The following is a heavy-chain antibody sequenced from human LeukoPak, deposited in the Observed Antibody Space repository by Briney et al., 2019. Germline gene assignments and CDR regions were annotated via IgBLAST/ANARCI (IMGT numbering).Heavy chain of an antibody. J-gene: IGHJ4*02. CDR1: GYTFTSYG. D-gene: IGHD3-10*01. CDR3: ARAFSNYGSGSYYNRNYFDY. CDR2: ISAYNGNT. Sequence: ASVKVSCKASGYTFTSYGISWVRQAPGQGLEWMGWISAYNGNTNYAQKLQGRVSMPTDTPTSTAYMALRSMRSDDTAVYYCARAFSNYGSGSYYNRNYFDYWGQGTLVTVSS. V-gene: IGHV1-18*01.